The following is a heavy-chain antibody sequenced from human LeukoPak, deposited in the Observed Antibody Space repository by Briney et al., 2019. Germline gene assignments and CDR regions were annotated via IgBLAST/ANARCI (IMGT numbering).Heavy chain of an antibody. J-gene: IGHJ4*02. CDR2: ISSSSSYI. D-gene: IGHD6-13*01. CDR1: GFTFSSYS. V-gene: IGHV3-21*01. CDR3: AKDSGIAAAGTHFDY. Sequence: PGGSLRLSCAASGFTFSSYSMNWVRQAPGKVLEWVSSISSSSSYIYYADSVKGRFTISRDNAKNSLYLQMNSLRAEDTAVYYCAKDSGIAAAGTHFDYWGQGTLVTVSS.